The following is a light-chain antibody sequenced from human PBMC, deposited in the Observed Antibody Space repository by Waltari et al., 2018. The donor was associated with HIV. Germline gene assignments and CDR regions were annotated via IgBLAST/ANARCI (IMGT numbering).Light chain of an antibody. J-gene: IGKJ1*01. CDR1: QSVLYSSNNKNY. CDR2: WAS. CDR3: QQYYSTPWT. Sequence: DIVMTQSPDSLAVSLGERATINCKSSQSVLYSSNNKNYLALYQQKPGQPPKLLIYWASTRESGVPDRFSGRGSGTDFTLTISSLQAEDVAVYYCQQYYSTPWTFGQGTKVEIK. V-gene: IGKV4-1*01.